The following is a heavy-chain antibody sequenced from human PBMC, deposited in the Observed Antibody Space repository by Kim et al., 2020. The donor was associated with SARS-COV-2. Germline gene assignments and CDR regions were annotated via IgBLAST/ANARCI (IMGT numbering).Heavy chain of an antibody. CDR3: ARDTREYSGMDV. CDR1: GFTFSSYG. Sequence: GGSLRLSCAASGFTFSSYGMHWVRQAPGKGLEWVAVIWYDGSNKYYADSVKGRFTISRDNSKNTLYLQMNSLRAEDTAVYYCARDTREYSGMDVWGQGTTVTVSS. V-gene: IGHV3-33*01. CDR2: IWYDGSNK. J-gene: IGHJ6*02.